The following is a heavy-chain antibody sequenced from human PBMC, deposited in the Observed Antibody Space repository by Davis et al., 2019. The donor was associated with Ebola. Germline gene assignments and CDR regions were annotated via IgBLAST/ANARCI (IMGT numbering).Heavy chain of an antibody. V-gene: IGHV3-23*01. CDR3: AKDKGFWVPPDWFGP. CDR2: ISGSGKTT. J-gene: IGHJ5*02. D-gene: IGHD3-16*01. CDR1: GFNFSHYA. Sequence: GGSLRLSCAVSGFNFSHYAMSWVRQAPGKGLEWVACISGSGKTTYYADSVEGRFNISRDNSKNTRSLLMNSVRGEDSAVYYCAKDKGFWVPPDWFGPWGQGVQVTVSS.